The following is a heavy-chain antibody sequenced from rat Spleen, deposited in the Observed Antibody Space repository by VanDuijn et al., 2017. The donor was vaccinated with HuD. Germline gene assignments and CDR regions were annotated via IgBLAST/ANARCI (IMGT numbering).Heavy chain of an antibody. D-gene: IGHD1-9*01. CDR3: ARRHYGYTDYFDY. Sequence: EVQLVESGGGLVQPGRSLKLSCAASGFTFSDYYMAWVRQAPTKGLEWVPTISYGDSSGHSSTYYRDSVKDRFTTARANAKSTLNLQMDSLRSEDTATYYWARRHYGYTDYFDYWGQGVMVTVSS. J-gene: IGHJ2*01. V-gene: IGHV5-7*01. CDR2: ISYGDSSGHSST. CDR1: GFTFSDYY.